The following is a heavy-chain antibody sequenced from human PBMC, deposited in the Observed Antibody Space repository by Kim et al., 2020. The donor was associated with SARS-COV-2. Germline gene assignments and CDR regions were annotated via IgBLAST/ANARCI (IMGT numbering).Heavy chain of an antibody. V-gene: IGHV3-NL1*01. Sequence: TKYVDSGKGRFTISRDNSRKTLSLQMNNLRSEDSAIYYCTSLSGAGFNVWGQGTMVTVSS. D-gene: IGHD1-26*01. CDR2: T. J-gene: IGHJ3*01. CDR3: TSLSGAGFNV.